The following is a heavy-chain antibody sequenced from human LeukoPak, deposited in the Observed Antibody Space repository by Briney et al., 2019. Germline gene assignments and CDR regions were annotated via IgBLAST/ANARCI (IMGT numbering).Heavy chain of an antibody. J-gene: IGHJ5*02. Sequence: SETLSLTCTVSGGSISSYYWGWIRQPPGKGLEWIGYIYYSGSTNYNPSLKSRVTISVDTSENQFSLKLSSVTAADTAVYYCARDLKVAGSFDPCGQGTLVTVSS. CDR3: ARDLKVAGSFDP. D-gene: IGHD6-19*01. CDR1: GGSISSYY. V-gene: IGHV4-59*01. CDR2: IYYSGST.